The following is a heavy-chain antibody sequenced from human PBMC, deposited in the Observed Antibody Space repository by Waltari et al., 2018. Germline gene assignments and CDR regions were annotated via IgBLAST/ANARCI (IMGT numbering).Heavy chain of an antibody. D-gene: IGHD3-9*01. J-gene: IGHJ4*02. CDR2: VSHGVGT. CDR1: RGSIATSDW. CDR3: ARNLDL. V-gene: IGHV4-4*02. Sequence: QVQLQESGPGLVKPSETLSLTCAASRGSIATSDWWTWVRQPPGTGLEWIAEVSHGVGTNYSPSLRSRVTVSVDKSNNQISLKLISVTAADTAVYYCARNLDLWGQGILVIVSS.